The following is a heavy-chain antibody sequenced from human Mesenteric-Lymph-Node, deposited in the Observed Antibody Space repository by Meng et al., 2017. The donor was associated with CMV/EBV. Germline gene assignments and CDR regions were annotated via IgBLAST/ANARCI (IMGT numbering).Heavy chain of an antibody. CDR1: GGSFSGYY. D-gene: IGHD4-23*01. J-gene: IGHJ4*02. Sequence: QLQQWCHGSFNPWETPSLPCAAYGGSFSGYYWSWSRQPPGKGLEWIGEINHSGSTNYNPSLKSRVTISVDTSKNQFSLKLSSVTAADTAVYYCARHQRWLKSEGGFNYWGQGTLVTVSS. CDR2: INHSGST. V-gene: IGHV4-34*02. CDR3: ARHQRWLKSEGGFNY.